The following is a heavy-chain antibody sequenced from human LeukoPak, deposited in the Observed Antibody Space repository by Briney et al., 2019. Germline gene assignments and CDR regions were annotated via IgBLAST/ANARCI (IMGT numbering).Heavy chain of an antibody. Sequence: GGSLRLSCSASVFTFDDYGMSWVRQAPGKGLEWVSGINWNGGSTGYADSVKGRFTISRDNAKNSLYLQMNSLRAEDTALYYCARSRIKTGSYAFDIWGQGTMVTVSS. CDR2: INWNGGST. CDR3: ARSRIKTGSYAFDI. V-gene: IGHV3-20*04. CDR1: VFTFDDYG. J-gene: IGHJ3*02. D-gene: IGHD3-9*01.